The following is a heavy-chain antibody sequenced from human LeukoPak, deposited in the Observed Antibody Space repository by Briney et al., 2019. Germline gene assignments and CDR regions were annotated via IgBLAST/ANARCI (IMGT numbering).Heavy chain of an antibody. CDR3: AGGAGVYYYGMDV. CDR2: ISGGGSAT. CDR1: GFTFIDYS. Sequence: PSGGSLRLSCAASGFTFIDYSMSWVRQAPGKGLEWVSAISGGGSATYYADSVKGRFTISRDNSKNTLFLQMNTLRADDTAVYYCAGGAGVYYYGMDVWGQGTSVTVSS. J-gene: IGHJ6*02. V-gene: IGHV3-23*01.